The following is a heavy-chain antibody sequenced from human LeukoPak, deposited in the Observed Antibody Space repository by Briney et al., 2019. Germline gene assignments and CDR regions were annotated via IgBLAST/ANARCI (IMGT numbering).Heavy chain of an antibody. D-gene: IGHD3-9*01. CDR3: ARANYDILTGYTSAPFDY. J-gene: IGHJ4*02. Sequence: AGGSLRLSCAASGFTFSSYEMNWVRQAPGKGLEWVSYISSSGSTIYYADSVKGRFTISRDNAKNSLYLQMNSLRAEDTAVYYCARANYDILTGYTSAPFDYWGQGSQATVSS. CDR2: ISSSGSTI. V-gene: IGHV3-48*03. CDR1: GFTFSSYE.